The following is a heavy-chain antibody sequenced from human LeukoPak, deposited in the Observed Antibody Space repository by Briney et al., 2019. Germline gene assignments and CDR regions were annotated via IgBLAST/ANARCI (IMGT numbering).Heavy chain of an antibody. J-gene: IGHJ3*02. V-gene: IGHV3-23*01. CDR2: ISGGSDNT. CDR3: ANMQLVKGVFEI. Sequence: GGSLRLSCAASGFTFSSFAMSWVRQAPGEGLDWVSSISGGSDNTYYADSVKGRFTISRDNSKNTVDLHMSSLTADDTAVYYCANMQLVKGVFEIWGQGTRVTVSS. D-gene: IGHD6-13*01. CDR1: GFTFSSFA.